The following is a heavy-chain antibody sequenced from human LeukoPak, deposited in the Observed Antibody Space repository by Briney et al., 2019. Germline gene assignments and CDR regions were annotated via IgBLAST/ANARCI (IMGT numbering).Heavy chain of an antibody. V-gene: IGHV3-23*01. Sequence: GGSLRLSCAASGFTFSSYAMSWVRQAPGKGLEWVSAISGSGGSTYYADSVKGRFTISRDNSKDTLYLQMNSLRAEDTAVYYCASRYDSSGQPFDYWGQGTLVTVSS. CDR2: ISGSGGST. D-gene: IGHD3-22*01. CDR3: ASRYDSSGQPFDY. J-gene: IGHJ4*02. CDR1: GFTFSSYA.